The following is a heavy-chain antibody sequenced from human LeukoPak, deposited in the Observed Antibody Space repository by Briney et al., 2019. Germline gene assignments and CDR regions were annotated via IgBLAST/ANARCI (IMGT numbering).Heavy chain of an antibody. J-gene: IGHJ4*02. CDR2: IYYSGST. V-gene: IGHV4-59*01. CDR3: ARERGIVGATTADY. Sequence: SETLSLTCTVSGGSISSYYWSWIRQPPGKGLEWIGYIYYSGSTNYNPSLKSRVTISVDTSKNQFPLKLSSVTAADTAVYYCARERGIVGATTADYWGQGTLVTVSS. D-gene: IGHD1-26*01. CDR1: GGSISSYY.